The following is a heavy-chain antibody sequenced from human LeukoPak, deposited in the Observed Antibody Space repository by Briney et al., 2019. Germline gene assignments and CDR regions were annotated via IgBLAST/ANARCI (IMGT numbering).Heavy chain of an antibody. Sequence: GGSLRLSCAASGFTFSSYSMNWVRQAPGEGLEWVSYISSLSGTIYYADSVKGRFTISRDNAKNSLYLQMDSLRAEDTAVYYCAKPGRGYSYIDYWGQGTLVTVSS. D-gene: IGHD5-18*01. CDR2: ISSLSGTI. CDR3: AKPGRGYSYIDY. J-gene: IGHJ4*02. CDR1: GFTFSSYS. V-gene: IGHV3-48*01.